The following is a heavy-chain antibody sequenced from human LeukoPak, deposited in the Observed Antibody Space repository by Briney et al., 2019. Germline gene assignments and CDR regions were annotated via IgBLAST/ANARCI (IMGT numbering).Heavy chain of an antibody. CDR2: IGYDGSNQ. CDR3: AKRDQSGSGNGHYCMDV. J-gene: IGHJ6*03. V-gene: IGHV3-30*02. CDR1: GFTFSRYA. D-gene: IGHD3-10*01. Sequence: GGSLRLSCAASGFTFSRYAMHWVRQAPGKGLEWVAFIGYDGSNQYYADSMKGRFTISRDNSKNTLYLQMNSLRVEDTAVYYCAKRDQSGSGNGHYCMDVWGKGTTVTVSS.